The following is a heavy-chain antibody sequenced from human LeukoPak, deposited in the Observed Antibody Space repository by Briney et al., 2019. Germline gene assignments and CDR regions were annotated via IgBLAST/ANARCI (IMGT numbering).Heavy chain of an antibody. D-gene: IGHD5-12*01. V-gene: IGHV3-11*04. CDR2: ITSSGTSI. CDR3: AKDGPLLGYRGSSSLNYYYYMDV. J-gene: IGHJ6*03. Sequence: GGSLRLSCAASEFTFSDYYMSWIRQAPGKGLEWISYITSSGTSIYYADSVKGRFTISRDNGKKSLYLQMTSLRAEDTAVYYCAKDGPLLGYRGSSSLNYYYYMDVWGKGTTVTVSS. CDR1: EFTFSDYY.